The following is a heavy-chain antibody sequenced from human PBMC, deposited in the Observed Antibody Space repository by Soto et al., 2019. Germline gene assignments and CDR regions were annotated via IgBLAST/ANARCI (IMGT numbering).Heavy chain of an antibody. CDR2: IGPYNGNT. CDR3: ARCYCSVGSCYTCWHFDH. J-gene: IGHJ2*01. D-gene: IGHD2-15*01. CDR1: GYTFNNYG. Sequence: QVQLVQSGAEVKKPGASVKVSCKASGYTFNNYGISWVRQAPGQGLEWMGWIGPYNGNTDHAQNFQGRVTMTTDTSTKTAYMELRSLRSDDTALYYCARCYCSVGSCYTCWHFDHWGRGSLVTVSS. V-gene: IGHV1-18*01.